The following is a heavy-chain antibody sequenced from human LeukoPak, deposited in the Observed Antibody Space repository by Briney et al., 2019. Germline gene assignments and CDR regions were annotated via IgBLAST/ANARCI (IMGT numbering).Heavy chain of an antibody. CDR1: GFTLSNYG. J-gene: IGHJ4*02. CDR2: IWDDGSNE. V-gene: IGHV3-33*01. D-gene: IGHD1-1*01. CDR3: ARDHSGTQDY. Sequence: GGSRRLSCAASGFTLSNYGMHWVRQAPGKGLEWVAVIWDDGSNEYYADSVKGRFTILRDNRRNTLYLQMNSLRAEDTAVYSCARDHSGTQDYWGQGTLVTVSS.